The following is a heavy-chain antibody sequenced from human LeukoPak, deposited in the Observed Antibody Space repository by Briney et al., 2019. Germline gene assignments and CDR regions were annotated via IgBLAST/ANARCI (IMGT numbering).Heavy chain of an antibody. V-gene: IGHV1-69*02. D-gene: IGHD1-26*01. CDR3: ARGLLGGSLDFDY. CDR1: GGTFSSYT. J-gene: IGHJ4*02. Sequence: SVKVSCKASGGTFSSYTISWVRQAPGQGLEWMGRIIPILGIANYAQKFQGRVTITADKSTSTAYMELSSPRSEDTAVYYCARGLLGGSLDFDYWGQGTLVTVSS. CDR2: IIPILGIA.